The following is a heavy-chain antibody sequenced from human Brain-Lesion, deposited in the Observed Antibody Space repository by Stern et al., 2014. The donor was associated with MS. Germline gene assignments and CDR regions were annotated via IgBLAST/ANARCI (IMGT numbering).Heavy chain of an antibody. V-gene: IGHV3-74*01. J-gene: IGHJ5*01. CDR2: VNNDGRRT. CDR1: GFTFSNYW. CDR3: ARGKRWFDS. Sequence: VQLVESGGGLVQPGGSLRLSCAASGFTFSNYWMHWVRQAPGKGLGWVSRVNNDGRRTSYADSVKGRFTMSRDNAKNTLYLQMNSLRVEDTAIYYCARGKRWFDSWGQGTLVTVSS.